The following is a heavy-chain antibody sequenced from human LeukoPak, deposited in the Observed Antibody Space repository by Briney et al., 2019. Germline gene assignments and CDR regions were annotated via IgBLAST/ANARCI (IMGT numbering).Heavy chain of an antibody. CDR1: GDSVSSNCAP. V-gene: IGHV6-1*01. CDR2: TYYRSKWYN. Sequence: SQTLSLLYAISGDSVSSNCAPWNWLTQSPSRGLEWLGSTYYRSKWYNNYAVSVKSRITINPDTSKNQFSLQLNSVTPEDTAVYYCARDLDWFYPWGQGTLVTVSS. CDR3: ARDLDWFYP. J-gene: IGHJ5*02.